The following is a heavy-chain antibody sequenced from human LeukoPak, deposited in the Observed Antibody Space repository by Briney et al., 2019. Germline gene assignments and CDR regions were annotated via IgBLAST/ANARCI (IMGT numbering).Heavy chain of an antibody. J-gene: IGHJ5*02. CDR3: ARGFPGWPKRWFDP. CDR2: INHSGST. D-gene: IGHD6-19*01. CDR1: GFTFSSYA. Sequence: GSLRLSCAASGFTFSSYAMSWVRQAPGKGLEWIGEINHSGSTNYNPSLKSRVTISVDTSKNQFSLKLSSVTAADTAVYYCARGFPGWPKRWFDPWGQGTLVTVSS. V-gene: IGHV4-34*01.